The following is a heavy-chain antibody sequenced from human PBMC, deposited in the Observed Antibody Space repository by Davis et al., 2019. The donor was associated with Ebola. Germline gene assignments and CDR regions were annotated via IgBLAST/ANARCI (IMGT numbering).Heavy chain of an antibody. CDR2: INPNSGGT. V-gene: IGHV1-2*02. CDR1: GYTFSGYY. CDR3: ARDARFGVVIPSQF. Sequence: ASVKVSCKASGYTFSGYYIHWVRQAPGQGLEWMGWINPNSGGTNYAQKLQGRVTMTTDTSTSTAYMELRSLRSDDTAVYYCARDARFGVVIPSQFWGQGTLVTVSS. D-gene: IGHD3-3*01. J-gene: IGHJ4*02.